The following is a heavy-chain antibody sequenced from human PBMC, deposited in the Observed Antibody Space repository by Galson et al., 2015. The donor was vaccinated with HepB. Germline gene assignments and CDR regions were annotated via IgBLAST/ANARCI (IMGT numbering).Heavy chain of an antibody. J-gene: IGHJ5*02. CDR3: AREGPNYYGSGWFDP. CDR2: ISYDGRNQ. Sequence: SLRLSCAGSGFTFTTYWMSWARQAPGKGPEWVTVISYDGRNQNYADSVMGRFTISRDNSKNTLYLQMNGLRAEDTAVYYCAREGPNYYGSGWFDPWGQGTLVTVSS. CDR1: GFTFTTYW. V-gene: IGHV3-30*03. D-gene: IGHD3-10*01.